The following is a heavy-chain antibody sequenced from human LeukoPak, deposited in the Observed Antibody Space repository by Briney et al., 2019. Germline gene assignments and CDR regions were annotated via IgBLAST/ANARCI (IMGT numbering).Heavy chain of an antibody. D-gene: IGHD3-22*01. J-gene: IGHJ4*02. CDR3: AKETDSSGYYFDY. CDR1: GFTFDDYA. Sequence: PGGSLRLSCAASGFTFDDYAVHWARQAPGKGPEWVSLISWDGGSTYYADSVKGRFTISRDNSKNSLYLQMNSLRAEDTALYYCAKETDSSGYYFDYWGQGTLVTVSS. V-gene: IGHV3-43D*03. CDR2: ISWDGGST.